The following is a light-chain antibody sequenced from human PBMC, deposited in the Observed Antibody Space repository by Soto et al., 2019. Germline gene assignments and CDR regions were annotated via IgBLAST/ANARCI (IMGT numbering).Light chain of an antibody. J-gene: IGLJ3*02. Sequence: QSVLTQPPSASGSPGQSVTISCTGTSSDVGGYNYVSWYQQYPGRAPKLMIYEVTKRPSGVPDRFSGSKSGNTASLTVSGLQAEDEADYYCSSYAASNNFIFVFGGGTKLTVL. CDR1: SSDVGGYNY. CDR3: SSYAASNNFIFV. V-gene: IGLV2-8*01. CDR2: EVT.